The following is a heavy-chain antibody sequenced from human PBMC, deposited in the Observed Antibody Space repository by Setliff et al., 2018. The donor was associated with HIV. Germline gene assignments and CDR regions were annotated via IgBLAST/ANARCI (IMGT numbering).Heavy chain of an antibody. V-gene: IGHV4-4*02. CDR1: GGSISSSNW. CDR2: IYHSGSS. D-gene: IGHD6-19*01. Sequence: SETLSLTCAVSGGSISSSNWWSWVRQPPGKGLEWIGEIYHSGSSNYNPSLKSRVTISVDTSKNQFSLKLTSVTAAGTAVYYCARRSGWSLDYWGQGTLVTV. J-gene: IGHJ4*02. CDR3: ARRSGWSLDY.